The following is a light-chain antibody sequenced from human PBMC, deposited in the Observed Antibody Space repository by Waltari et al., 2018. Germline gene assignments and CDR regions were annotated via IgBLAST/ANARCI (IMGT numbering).Light chain of an antibody. CDR3: SSYTSSSALLI. CDR2: DVR. J-gene: IGLJ2*01. Sequence: QSALTQPASVSGSPGQSITISCAGTNSDVGDFDYVSWYQQHPGKAPKFIIYDVRRRPSGVSARFSGSKSGNKASLTISGLRAEDEADYYCSSYTSSSALLIFGGGTKVTVL. V-gene: IGLV2-14*03. CDR1: NSDVGDFDY.